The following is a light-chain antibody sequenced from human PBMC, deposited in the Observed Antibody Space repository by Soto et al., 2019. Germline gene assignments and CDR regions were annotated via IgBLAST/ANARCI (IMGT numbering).Light chain of an antibody. J-gene: IGKJ1*01. V-gene: IGKV4-1*01. CDR3: QQYLHTPRT. Sequence: DAVMTQSPESLAASVGEKATMRCQSSHGLLYSLDNKSYLAWYQQKPGQHPXLLIYWASTRASGVPDRFSGSGSGTAFTLTINSLQAEDVAVYYCQQYLHTPRTFGQGTK. CDR1: HGLLYSLDNKSY. CDR2: WAS.